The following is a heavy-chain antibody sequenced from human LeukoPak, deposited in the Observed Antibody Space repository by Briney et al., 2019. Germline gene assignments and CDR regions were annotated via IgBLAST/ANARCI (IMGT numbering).Heavy chain of an antibody. V-gene: IGHV4-39*07. Sequence: PSETLSLTCTVSGDSISSNNYYWAWIRQSPGTGLEWIGSIPYSRSTYYNPSLKSRVTMSVDTSKNQFSLKLSSVTAADTAVYYCARCKYYYVSVSYYKTFDYWGRGTLVTVSS. D-gene: IGHD3-10*01. CDR3: ARCKYYYVSVSYYKTFDY. CDR1: GDSISSNNYY. CDR2: IPYSRST. J-gene: IGHJ4*02.